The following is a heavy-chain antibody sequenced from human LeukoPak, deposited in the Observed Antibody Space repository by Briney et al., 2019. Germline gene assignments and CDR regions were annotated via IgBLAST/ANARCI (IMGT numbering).Heavy chain of an antibody. D-gene: IGHD3-10*01. CDR3: ARGTLWFGESDHVLVY. Sequence: GGSLRLSCAASGFTFSSYAMHWVRQAPGTGLEWVAVISYDGSNKYYADSVKGRFTISRDNSKNTPYLQMNSLRAEDTAVYYCARGTLWFGESDHVLVYWGQGTLVTVSS. CDR1: GFTFSSYA. J-gene: IGHJ4*02. CDR2: ISYDGSNK. V-gene: IGHV3-30-3*01.